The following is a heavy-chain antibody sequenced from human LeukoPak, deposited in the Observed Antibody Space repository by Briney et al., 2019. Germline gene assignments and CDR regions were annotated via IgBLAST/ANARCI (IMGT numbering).Heavy chain of an antibody. CDR2: INPNSGGT. J-gene: IGHJ4*02. CDR3: ARAWNSSGWYYFDY. D-gene: IGHD6-19*01. CDR1: GYTFTDYY. V-gene: IGHV1-2*02. Sequence: ASVKVSCKASGYTFTDYYMHWVRPAPGQGLEWMGWINPNSGGTNYAQRFQGRVTMTRDTTISTAYMELSRLRSDDTAVYYCARAWNSSGWYYFDYWGQGTLVTVSS.